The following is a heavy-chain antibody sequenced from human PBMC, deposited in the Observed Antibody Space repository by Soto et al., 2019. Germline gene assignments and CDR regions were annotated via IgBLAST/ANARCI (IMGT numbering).Heavy chain of an antibody. D-gene: IGHD6-19*01. J-gene: IGHJ4*02. V-gene: IGHV3-7*03. CDR1: GFTFSSYW. CDR3: ARDPVAVAGISYFDY. CDR2: IKQDGSEK. Sequence: GGSLRLSCAASGFTFSSYWMSWVRQAPGKGLEWVANIKQDGSEKYYVDSVKGRFTISRDNAKNSLYLQMNSLRAEDTAVYYCARDPVAVAGISYFDYWGQGTMVTVYS.